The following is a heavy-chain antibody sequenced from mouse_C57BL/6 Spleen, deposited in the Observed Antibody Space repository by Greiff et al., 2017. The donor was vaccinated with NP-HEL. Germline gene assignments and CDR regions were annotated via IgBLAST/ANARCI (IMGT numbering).Heavy chain of an antibody. CDR3: ARDRGSTVVEAY. D-gene: IGHD1-1*01. V-gene: IGHV1-26*01. CDR2: INPNNGGT. J-gene: IGHJ3*01. Sequence: VQLQQSGPELVKPGASVKISCKASGYTFTDYYMNWVKQSHGKSLEWIGDINPNNGGTSYNQKFKGKATLTVDKSSSTAYMELRSLTSEDSAVYYCARDRGSTVVEAYWGQGTLVTVAA. CDR1: GYTFTDYY.